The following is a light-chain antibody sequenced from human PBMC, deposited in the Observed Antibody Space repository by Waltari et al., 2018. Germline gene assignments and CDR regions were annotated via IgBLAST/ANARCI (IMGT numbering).Light chain of an antibody. CDR1: QSLLHSDGRAR. CDR3: MQNIQLPT. CDR2: EVS. Sequence: EIVMTQAPLSLSVTPGQPASMSCKSSQSLLHSDGRARLYWYLQKPGQSPQLLISEVSNRFSGGTERVSGSGSGTDFTLKISRVEAEDVGVYFCMQNIQLPTFGQGTKVEIE. J-gene: IGKJ1*01. V-gene: IGKV2D-29*02.